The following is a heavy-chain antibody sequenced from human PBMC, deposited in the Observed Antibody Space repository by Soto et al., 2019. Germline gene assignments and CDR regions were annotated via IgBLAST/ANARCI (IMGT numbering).Heavy chain of an antibody. CDR2: INHSGST. Sequence: NPSETLSLTCAVYGGSFSGYYWSWIRQPPGKGLEWIGEINHSGSTNYNPSLKSRVTISVDTSKNQFSLKLSSVTAADTAVYYCARGPYYYGSGSHNWFDPWGQGTLVTVS. V-gene: IGHV4-34*01. CDR1: GGSFSGYY. J-gene: IGHJ5*02. D-gene: IGHD3-10*01. CDR3: ARGPYYYGSGSHNWFDP.